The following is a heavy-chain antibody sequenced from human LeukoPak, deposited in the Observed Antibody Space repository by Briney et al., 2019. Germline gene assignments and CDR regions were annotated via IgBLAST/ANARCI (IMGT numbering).Heavy chain of an antibody. J-gene: IGHJ5*02. CDR3: ARAKAVAGSAGDNWFDP. CDR1: GFTFGSYW. Sequence: GGSLRLSCAASGFTFGSYWMHWVRQAPGKGLVWVSRINGDGSSTSYADSVKGRFTISRDNAKNTLYLQMNSLRAEDTAVYFCARAKAVAGSAGDNWFDPWGQGALVTVSP. D-gene: IGHD6-19*01. V-gene: IGHV3-74*01. CDR2: INGDGSST.